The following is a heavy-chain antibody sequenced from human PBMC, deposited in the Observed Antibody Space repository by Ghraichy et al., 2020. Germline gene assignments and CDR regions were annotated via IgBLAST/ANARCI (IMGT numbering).Heavy chain of an antibody. CDR1: GDSITLSGYY. CDR3: ARSSFHYYGMDV. Sequence: SQTLSLTCTVSGDSITLSGYYWGWIRQPPGKELGWIGTIFFTGNPNYPPSLKRRVTLSVDPSKNHFSLKLTSVSAADTAVYYCARSSFHYYGMDVWGQGTTVTVSS. J-gene: IGHJ6*02. V-gene: IGHV4-39*01. CDR2: IFFTGNP. D-gene: IGHD6-6*01.